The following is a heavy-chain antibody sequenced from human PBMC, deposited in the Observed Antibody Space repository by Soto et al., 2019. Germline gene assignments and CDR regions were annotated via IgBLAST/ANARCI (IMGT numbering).Heavy chain of an antibody. J-gene: IGHJ4*02. CDR2: MNPNSGNT. CDR3: ARGRTYCSSTSCLYYFDY. CDR1: GYTFTIYD. V-gene: IGHV1-8*01. D-gene: IGHD2-2*01. Sequence: ASVKVSGKASGYTFTIYDINWVLQSTLQWLEWMGCMNPNSGNTGYAQKFQGRVTMTRNTSISTAYMELSSLRSEDTAVYYCARGRTYCSSTSCLYYFDYWGQGTLVTVSS.